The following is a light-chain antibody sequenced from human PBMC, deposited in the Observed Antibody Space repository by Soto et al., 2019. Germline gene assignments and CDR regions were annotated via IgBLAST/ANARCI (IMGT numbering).Light chain of an antibody. CDR1: CSNIGAGYD. V-gene: IGLV1-40*01. J-gene: IGLJ2*01. CDR2: GNS. CDR3: QSYDSSLSGSV. Sequence: QSVLTQPPSVSGALGQRVTISCTGSCSNIGAGYDVHWYQQLPGTAPKLLIYGNSNRPSGVPDRFSGSKSGTSASLAITGLHAEDEADYYCQSYDSSLSGSVFGGGTKLTVL.